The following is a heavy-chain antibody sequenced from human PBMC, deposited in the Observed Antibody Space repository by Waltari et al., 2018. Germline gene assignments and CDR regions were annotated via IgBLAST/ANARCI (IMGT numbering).Heavy chain of an antibody. D-gene: IGHD2-15*01. V-gene: IGHV3-23*04. Sequence: HLVESVGDLVVPGGSLSLYCSVSVFPFEVNPMTWVRQPPGQGLEWVAAISSKGGSLFYSESVKGRFTVSRDNSKKIVYLQMSSLRVDDTATYYCAKDSVVAAWFEAWGQGTSVTVSA. CDR1: VFPFEVNP. CDR2: ISSKGGSL. CDR3: AKDSVVAAWFEA. J-gene: IGHJ4*02.